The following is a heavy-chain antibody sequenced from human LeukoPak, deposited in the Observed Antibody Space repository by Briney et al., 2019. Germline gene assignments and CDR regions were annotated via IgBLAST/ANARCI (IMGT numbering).Heavy chain of an antibody. J-gene: IGHJ5*02. CDR3: ARGLRYCSSTSCLNWFDP. Sequence: GASVKVSCKXSGYTFTGYYMHWVRQAPGQGLEWMGWINPNSGGTNYAQKFQGRVTMTRDTSISTAYMELSRLRSDDTAVYYCARGLRYCSSTSCLNWFDPWGQGTLVTVSS. CDR1: GYTFTGYY. D-gene: IGHD2-2*01. CDR2: INPNSGGT. V-gene: IGHV1-2*02.